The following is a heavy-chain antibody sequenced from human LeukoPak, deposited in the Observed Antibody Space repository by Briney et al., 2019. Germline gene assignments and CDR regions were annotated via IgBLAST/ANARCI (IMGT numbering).Heavy chain of an antibody. Sequence: PSETLSLTCTVSGGSISSYYWSWIRQPPGKGLEWIGYIYYSGSTNYNPSLKSRVTISVDTSKNQFSLKLSSVTAADTAVYYCARGSVFRYFDWPDDAFDIWGQGTRVTV. CDR2: IYYSGST. V-gene: IGHV4-59*01. D-gene: IGHD3-9*01. CDR3: ARGSVFRYFDWPDDAFDI. J-gene: IGHJ3*02. CDR1: GGSISSYY.